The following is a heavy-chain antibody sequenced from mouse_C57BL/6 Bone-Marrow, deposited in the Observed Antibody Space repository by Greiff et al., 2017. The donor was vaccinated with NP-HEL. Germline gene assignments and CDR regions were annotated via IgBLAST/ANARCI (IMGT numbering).Heavy chain of an antibody. CDR3: ARDGQLRLRYFDY. CDR2: ISYDGSN. V-gene: IGHV3-6*01. Sequence: DVMLQESGPGLVKPSQSLSLTCSVTGYSITSGYYWNWIRQFPGNKLEWMGYISYDGSNNYNPSLKNRISITRDTSKNQFFLKLNSVTTEDTATYYCARDGQLRLRYFDYWGQGTTLTVSS. D-gene: IGHD3-2*02. J-gene: IGHJ2*01. CDR1: GYSITSGYY.